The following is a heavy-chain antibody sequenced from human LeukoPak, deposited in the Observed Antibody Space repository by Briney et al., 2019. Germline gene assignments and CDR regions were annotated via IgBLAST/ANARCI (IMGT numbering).Heavy chain of an antibody. V-gene: IGHV4-34*01. CDR2: INHSGST. Sequence: PSETLSLTCAVYGGSFSGYYWSWIRQPPGKGLEWIGEINHSGSTNYNPSLKSRVTISVDTSKNQLSLKLSSVTAADTAVYYCARGSLAAGFDYWGQGTLVTVSS. CDR1: GGSFSGYY. CDR3: ARGSLAAGFDY. D-gene: IGHD6-13*01. J-gene: IGHJ4*02.